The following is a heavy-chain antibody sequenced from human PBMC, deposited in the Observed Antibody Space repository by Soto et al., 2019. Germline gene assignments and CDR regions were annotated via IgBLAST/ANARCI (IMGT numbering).Heavy chain of an antibody. CDR1: GFTFGSAW. J-gene: IGHJ4*02. Sequence: GSLRLACAASGFTFGSAWMSWVRQAPGKGLEWVGRIKSKTDGGTTDYAAPVKGRFTIPRDDSKNTLYLQMNSLKTEDTAVYYCTTDNPPYYDFWSGYSPFDYWGQGTLVTVSS. CDR3: TTDNPPYYDFWSGYSPFDY. CDR2: IKSKTDGGTT. V-gene: IGHV3-15*01. D-gene: IGHD3-3*01.